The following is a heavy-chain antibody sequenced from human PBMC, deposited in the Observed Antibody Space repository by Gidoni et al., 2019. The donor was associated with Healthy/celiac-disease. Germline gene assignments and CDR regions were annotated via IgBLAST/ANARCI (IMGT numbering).Heavy chain of an antibody. CDR3: AKDMGKGSGSYYNRGYYFDY. CDR1: GFTCDDYA. CDR2: ISWNSGSI. D-gene: IGHD3-10*01. V-gene: IGHV3-9*01. J-gene: IGHJ4*02. Sequence: EVQLVESGGGLVQPGRSLRLSCAASGFTCDDYAMHWVRQAPGKGLEWVSGISWNSGSIGYADSVKGRFTISRDNAKNSLYLQMNSLRAEDTALYYCAKDMGKGSGSYYNRGYYFDYWGQGTLVTVSS.